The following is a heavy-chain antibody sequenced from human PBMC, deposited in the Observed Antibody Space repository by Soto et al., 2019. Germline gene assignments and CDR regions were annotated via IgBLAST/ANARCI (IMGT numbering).Heavy chain of an antibody. Sequence: GGSLRLSCAASGFTFSSYAMHWVRQAPGKGLEYVSAISSNGGSTYYANSVKGRFTISRDNSKNTLYLQMGSLRAEDMAVYYCARSGAATFPDYWGQGTQVTVSS. CDR2: ISSNGGST. V-gene: IGHV3-64*01. D-gene: IGHD2-15*01. J-gene: IGHJ4*02. CDR1: GFTFSSYA. CDR3: ARSGAATFPDY.